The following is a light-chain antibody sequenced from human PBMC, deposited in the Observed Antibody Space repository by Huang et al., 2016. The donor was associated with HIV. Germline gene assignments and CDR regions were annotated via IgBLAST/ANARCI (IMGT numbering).Light chain of an antibody. CDR3: QKYNNVPRT. CDR2: AAS. J-gene: IGKJ1*01. Sequence: DIQMTQSPSSLSASIGDRITISCRASQGIGTYLAWYQHKPGKVPNLLIYAASTLQSGVPSRFSGSGSGTKFTLTIGSLQPEDVASYYCQKYNNVPRTFGHGTKVEIK. CDR1: QGIGTY. V-gene: IGKV1-27*01.